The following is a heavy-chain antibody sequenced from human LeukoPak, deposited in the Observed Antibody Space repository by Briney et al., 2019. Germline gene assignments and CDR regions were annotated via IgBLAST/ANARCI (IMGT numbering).Heavy chain of an antibody. J-gene: IGHJ4*02. Sequence: GGSLRLSCAASGFTFSSYAMSWVRQAPGKGLAWVSTISGGSGSTYCADSVKGRFTISRDNSKNTLYLQTNSLRDEDTAVYYCAKHRFESGGYHSTDWGQGTLVTVSS. CDR3: AKHRFESGGYHSTD. D-gene: IGHD3-22*01. CDR1: GFTFSSYA. CDR2: ISGGSGST. V-gene: IGHV3-23*01.